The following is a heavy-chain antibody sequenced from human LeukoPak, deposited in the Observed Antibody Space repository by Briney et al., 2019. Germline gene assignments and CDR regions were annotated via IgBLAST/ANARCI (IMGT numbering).Heavy chain of an antibody. Sequence: GGSLRLSCAASGFTFSSYAMSWVRQAPGKGLEWVSAISGSGGSTYYADSVKGRFTISRDNSKNTLYLQMNSLRAEDTAVYYCAKHHRSSYSSSWYLYYMDVWGKGTTVTVSS. CDR2: ISGSGGST. CDR3: AKHHRSSYSSSWYLYYMDV. D-gene: IGHD6-13*01. J-gene: IGHJ6*03. CDR1: GFTFSSYA. V-gene: IGHV3-23*01.